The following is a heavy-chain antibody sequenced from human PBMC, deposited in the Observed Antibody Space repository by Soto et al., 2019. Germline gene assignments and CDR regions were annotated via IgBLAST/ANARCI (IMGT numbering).Heavy chain of an antibody. CDR2: ISGSGGST. V-gene: IGHV3-23*01. CDR1: GFTFSSYA. D-gene: IGHD6-13*01. CDR3: AKVAAGYSSSGVVYYYYGMDV. Sequence: EVQLLESGGGLVQPGGSLRLSCAASGFTFSSYAMSWVRQAPGKGLEWVSAISGSGGSTYYADSVKGRFTISRDNSKNMLYLQMNSLRAEDTAVYYCAKVAAGYSSSGVVYYYYGMDVWGQGTTVTVSS. J-gene: IGHJ6*02.